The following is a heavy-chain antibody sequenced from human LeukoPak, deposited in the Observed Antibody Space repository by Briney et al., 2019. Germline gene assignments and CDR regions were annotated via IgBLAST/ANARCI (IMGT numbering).Heavy chain of an antibody. J-gene: IGHJ4*02. CDR3: ARDSGSQNY. D-gene: IGHD1-26*01. CDR1: GGFLSRHQ. V-gene: IGHV4-4*07. CDR2: IYTSGST. Sequence: PSETLSLTRTGTGGFLSRHQLYWIRPPAGKGLEWIGRIYTSGSTNYNPSLRSRVTMSVDTSKNQFSLKLSSVTAADTAVYYCARDSGSQNYWGQGTLVTVSS.